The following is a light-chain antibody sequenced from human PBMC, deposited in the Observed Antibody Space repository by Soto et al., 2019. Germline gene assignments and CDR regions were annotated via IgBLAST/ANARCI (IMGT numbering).Light chain of an antibody. V-gene: IGLV2-14*01. CDR3: SSYTSRSTLV. CDR2: EVS. J-gene: IGLJ1*01. Sequence: QSALTQPASVSGSPGQSITISCTGTSSDVGGYNYVSWYQQHPGKAPKLMIYEVSNRPSGISTRFSGYKSRNTASLTISGLQAEDEADYYCSSYTSRSTLVLGTGTKVIVL. CDR1: SSDVGGYNY.